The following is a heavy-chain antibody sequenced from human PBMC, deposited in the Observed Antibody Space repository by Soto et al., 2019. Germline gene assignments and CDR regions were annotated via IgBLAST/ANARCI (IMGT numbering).Heavy chain of an antibody. D-gene: IGHD2-2*01. CDR1: GFTVSSNY. CDR2: IYSGGST. J-gene: IGHJ6*03. CDR3: ARDRGRYCSSTSCFRPPYYYYYMDV. Sequence: GGSLRLSCAASGFTVSSNYMSWVRQAPGKGLEWVSVIYSGGSTYYADSVKGRFTISRDNSKNTLYLQMNSLRAEDTAVYYCARDRGRYCSSTSCFRPPYYYYYMDVWGKGTTVTVSS. V-gene: IGHV3-66*01.